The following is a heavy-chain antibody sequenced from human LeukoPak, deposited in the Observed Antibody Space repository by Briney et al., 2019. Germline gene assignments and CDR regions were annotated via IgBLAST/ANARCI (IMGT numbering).Heavy chain of an antibody. V-gene: IGHV3-66*01. J-gene: IGHJ4*02. CDR1: GFTVSSNY. Sequence: GGSLRLSCAASGFTVSSNYMSWVRQAPGKGLEWVSVIYSGGSTYYADSVKGRFTISRDNAKNSLSLQMNNLRAEDTAVYYCARNPAKVFPAVYWGQGTLVTVSS. D-gene: IGHD2-2*01. CDR3: ARNPAKVFPAVY. CDR2: IYSGGST.